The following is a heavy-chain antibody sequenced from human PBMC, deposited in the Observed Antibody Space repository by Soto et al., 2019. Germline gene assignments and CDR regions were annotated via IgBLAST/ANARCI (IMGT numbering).Heavy chain of an antibody. Sequence: QVQLEQSGAEVKKPGSSVKVSCKASGGTLSDHGVAWLRQAPGQGLEWMGGTIPVCNTAKYAQKFQGRVTVTADKFTNIAYMELSSLRSEDTAFYFCARGVYGSGNYYTVPSAFDIWGQGTMVIVSS. J-gene: IGHJ3*02. CDR1: GGTLSDHG. D-gene: IGHD3-10*01. CDR3: ARGVYGSGNYYTVPSAFDI. CDR2: TIPVCNTA. V-gene: IGHV1-69*06.